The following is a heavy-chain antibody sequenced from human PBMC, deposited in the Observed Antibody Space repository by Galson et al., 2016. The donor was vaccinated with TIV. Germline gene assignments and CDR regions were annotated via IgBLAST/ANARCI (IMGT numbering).Heavy chain of an antibody. CDR1: GHTLTSYD. V-gene: IGHV1-8*01. D-gene: IGHD4-17*01. J-gene: IGHJ4*02. CDR3: AQLVRKCGMTRCYGDHVDY. Sequence: SVKVSCKASGHTLTSYDMNWVRQAPGQGLEWMGWMNPNSGNTGYTQKFQGRVTMTRDTSVSTAYMELTNLRSEDTAVYFCAQLVRKCGMTRCYGDHVDYWGQGTLVTVSP. CDR2: MNPNSGNT.